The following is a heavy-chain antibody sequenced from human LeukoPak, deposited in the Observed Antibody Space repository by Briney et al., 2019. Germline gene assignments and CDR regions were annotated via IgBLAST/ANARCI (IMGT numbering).Heavy chain of an antibody. Sequence: SETLSLTCAVYGGSFSGYYWSWIRQPPGKGLEWIGEINHSGSTNYNPSLKSRVTISVDTSKNQFSLKLSSVTAADTAVYYCARHPPSEYSSSWYWFDPWGQGTLVTVSS. CDR3: ARHPPSEYSSSWYWFDP. J-gene: IGHJ5*02. D-gene: IGHD6-13*01. V-gene: IGHV4-34*01. CDR2: INHSGST. CDR1: GGSFSGYY.